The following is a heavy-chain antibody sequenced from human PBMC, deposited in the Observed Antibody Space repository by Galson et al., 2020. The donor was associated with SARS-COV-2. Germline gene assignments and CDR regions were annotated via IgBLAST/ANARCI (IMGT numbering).Heavy chain of an antibody. CDR2: IKQDGSEK. D-gene: IGHD5-12*01. CDR3: ARAKWLRGYFAY. V-gene: IGHV3-7*03. J-gene: IGHJ4*02. CDR1: GFTFSSYW. Sequence: GESLKISCAASGFTFSSYWMSWVRQAPGKGLEWVANIKQDGSEKYYVDSVKGRFTISRDNAKNSLYLQMNSLRAEDTAVYYCARAKWLRGYFAYWGQGTLVTVSS.